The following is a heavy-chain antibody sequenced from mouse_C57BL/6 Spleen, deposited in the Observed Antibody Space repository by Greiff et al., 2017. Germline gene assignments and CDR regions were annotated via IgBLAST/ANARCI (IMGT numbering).Heavy chain of an antibody. CDR2: IYPSDSET. Sequence: QVQLQQPGAELVRPGSSVKLSCKASGYTFTSYWMDWVKQRPGQGLEWIGNIYPSDSETHYNQKFKDKATLTVDKSSSTAYMQLSSLTSEDSAVYYCARDSSGHFDYWGQGTTLTVSS. CDR1: GYTFTSYW. J-gene: IGHJ2*01. CDR3: ARDSSGHFDY. V-gene: IGHV1-61*01. D-gene: IGHD3-2*02.